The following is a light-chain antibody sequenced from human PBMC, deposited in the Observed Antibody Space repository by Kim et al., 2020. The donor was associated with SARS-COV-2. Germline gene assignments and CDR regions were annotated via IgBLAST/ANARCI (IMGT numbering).Light chain of an antibody. CDR2: KAS. V-gene: IGKV1-5*03. J-gene: IGKJ1*01. Sequence: SASVGDRVTISCRASQGISTWLAWYQQKPGKAPKLLMYKASTLQSGVSSRFSGSGSGTEFTLTVSSLQPDDFATYYCQQYHSYPWTFGQGTKLEI. CDR3: QQYHSYPWT. CDR1: QGISTW.